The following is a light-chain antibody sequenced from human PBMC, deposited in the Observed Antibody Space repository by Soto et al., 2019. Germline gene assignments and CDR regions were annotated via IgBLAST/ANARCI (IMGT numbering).Light chain of an antibody. CDR1: QSISSW. Sequence: DIQMTQSPSTQSASVGDRVTITCRASQSISSWLAWYQQKPGKAPNLLIYKASSLESGVPSRFSGSGSGTEFTLTISSLQPDDFATYYCQQYNSYSYTFGQGTKLEIK. V-gene: IGKV1-5*03. CDR2: KAS. CDR3: QQYNSYSYT. J-gene: IGKJ2*01.